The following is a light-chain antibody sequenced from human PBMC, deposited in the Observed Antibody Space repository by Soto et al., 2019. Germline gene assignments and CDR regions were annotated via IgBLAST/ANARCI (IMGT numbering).Light chain of an antibody. V-gene: IGKV3-15*01. J-gene: IGKJ1*01. CDR2: GAS. CDR3: QQRDIWPWT. Sequence: VMTQSPATLSVSPGERATLSFRASESVSSNLAWYQQRPGQAPRLLIYGASTRATGIPARFSGSGSGTEFTLTISSLQSEDFAVYYCQQRDIWPWTFGQGTKVDIK. CDR1: ESVSSN.